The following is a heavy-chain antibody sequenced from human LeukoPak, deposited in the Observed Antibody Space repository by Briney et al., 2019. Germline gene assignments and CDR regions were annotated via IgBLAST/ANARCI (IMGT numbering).Heavy chain of an antibody. J-gene: IGHJ3*02. CDR2: IYTSGST. V-gene: IGHV4-4*07. D-gene: IGHD2-15*01. CDR3: ARGCSGGSCYYDAFDI. Sequence: PSETLSLTCTVSGGSTSSYYWSWIRQPAGKGLEWIGRIYTSGSTNYNPSLKSRVTMSVDTSKNQFSLKLSSVTAADTAVYYCARGCSGGSCYYDAFDIWGQGTMVTVSS. CDR1: GGSTSSYY.